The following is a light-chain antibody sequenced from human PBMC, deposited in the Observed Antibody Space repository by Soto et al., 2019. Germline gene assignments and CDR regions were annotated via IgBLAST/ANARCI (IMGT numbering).Light chain of an antibody. CDR1: QSVSSSY. Sequence: EIVLTQSPGTLSSSPGERATLSCRASQSVSSSYLAWYQQKPGQPPRLLIYGASSRATGIPDRFSGSGSGTDFTLTISRLEPEDFGSYYCQRSWTFGQGTKLE. J-gene: IGKJ2*01. CDR3: QRSWT. V-gene: IGKV3-20*01. CDR2: GAS.